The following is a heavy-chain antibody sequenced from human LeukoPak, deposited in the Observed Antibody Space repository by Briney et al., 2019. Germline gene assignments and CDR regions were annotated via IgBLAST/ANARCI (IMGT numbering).Heavy chain of an antibody. D-gene: IGHD1-26*01. J-gene: IGHJ3*02. CDR2: IKSSGST. V-gene: IGHV4-34*01. CDR1: LGSLSGYY. Sequence: SETLSPTRAVYLGSLSGYYWSWIRQPPRKGVGWVGEIKSSGSTHYNPSLKSRVTITVDTSKNQSSLKQSSVTAADTAVYYCARGRSYYNAFDIWGQGTMVTVSS. CDR3: ARGRSYYNAFDI.